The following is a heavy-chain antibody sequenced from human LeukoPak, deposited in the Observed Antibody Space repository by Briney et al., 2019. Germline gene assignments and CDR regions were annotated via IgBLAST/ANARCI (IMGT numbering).Heavy chain of an antibody. CDR3: SGGARGSYVFNY. CDR1: GFTFSSYV. CDR2: ISDTGGGT. V-gene: IGHV3-23*01. D-gene: IGHD1-26*01. J-gene: IGHJ4*02. Sequence: GGSLRLSCAASGFTFSSYVMRWVRQAPGKGLEWVSGISDTGGGTYYTDSVKARFTISRDNSKNTLYLQMNSLRAADTAVYYCSGGARGSYVFNYWGQGTLVTV.